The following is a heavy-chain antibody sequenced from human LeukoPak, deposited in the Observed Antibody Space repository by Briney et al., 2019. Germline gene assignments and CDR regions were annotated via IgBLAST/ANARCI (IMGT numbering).Heavy chain of an antibody. CDR2: MSPNSGNR. D-gene: IGHD2-15*01. J-gene: IGHJ4*02. Sequence: ASVKVSCKASGYTFTNYDVNWVRQATGQGLEWMGWMSPNSGNRGYAQKFQGRVTVTRDTSISTAYMELGSLTSGDTAVYYCARGRGCTGSSCIPAIDFWGQGTLVTVSS. CDR1: GYTFTNYD. CDR3: ARGRGCTGSSCIPAIDF. V-gene: IGHV1-8*01.